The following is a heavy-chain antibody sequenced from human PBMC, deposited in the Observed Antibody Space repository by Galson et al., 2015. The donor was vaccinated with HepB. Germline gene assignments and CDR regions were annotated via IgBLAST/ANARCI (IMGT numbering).Heavy chain of an antibody. J-gene: IGHJ4*02. CDR3: ARRNKRSTIFGVATAPFDY. D-gene: IGHD3-3*01. Sequence: QSGAEVKKPGESLRISCKGSGYSFTSYWISWVRQMPGKGLEWMGRIDPSDSYTNYSPSFQGHVTISADKSISTAYLQWSSLKASDTAMYYCARRNKRSTIFGVATAPFDYWGQGTLVTVSS. CDR1: GYSFTSYW. V-gene: IGHV5-10-1*01. CDR2: IDPSDSYT.